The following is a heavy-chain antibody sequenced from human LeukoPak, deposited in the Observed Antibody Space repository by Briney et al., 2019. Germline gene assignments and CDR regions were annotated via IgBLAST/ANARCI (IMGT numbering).Heavy chain of an antibody. J-gene: IGHJ5*02. Sequence: ASVKVSCKASGYTFTGYYMHWVRQAPGQGLEWMGWINPNSGGTNYAQKFQGRVTMTRDTSISTAYMELSRLRSDDTAVYYCARGVTMVRGVYSSSNWFDPWGQGTLVTVSS. CDR2: INPNSGGT. D-gene: IGHD3-10*01. V-gene: IGHV1-2*02. CDR3: ARGVTMVRGVYSSSNWFDP. CDR1: GYTFTGYY.